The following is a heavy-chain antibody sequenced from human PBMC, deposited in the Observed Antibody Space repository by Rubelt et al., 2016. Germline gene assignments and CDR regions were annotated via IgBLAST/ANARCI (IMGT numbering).Heavy chain of an antibody. J-gene: IGHJ4*02. CDR2: ISYDGSNK. CDR3: TTAPRITIFGVVISRDVDY. D-gene: IGHD3-3*01. Sequence: QVQLVESGGGVVQPGRSLRLSCAASGFTFSSYAMHWVRQAPGKGLEWVAVISYDGSNKYYADSVKGRVTISRDNAKNSPYLQMNSLRAEDTAVYYCTTAPRITIFGVVISRDVDYWGQGTLVTVSS. V-gene: IGHV3-30*04. CDR1: GFTFSSYA.